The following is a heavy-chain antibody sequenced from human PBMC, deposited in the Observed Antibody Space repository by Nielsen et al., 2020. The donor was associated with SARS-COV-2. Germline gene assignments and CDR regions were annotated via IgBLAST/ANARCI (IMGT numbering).Heavy chain of an antibody. D-gene: IGHD5-12*01. CDR1: GFTFSSYG. Sequence: GGSLRLSCAASGFTFSSYGMHWVRQAPGKGLEWVIFISYDGTYKYYGDSVRGRFTISRDNSKNTLYLQMNSLRAEDTAVYYCARLNSAYAAWGQGTLVTVSS. V-gene: IGHV3-30*03. CDR2: ISYDGTYK. J-gene: IGHJ5*02. CDR3: ARLNSAYAA.